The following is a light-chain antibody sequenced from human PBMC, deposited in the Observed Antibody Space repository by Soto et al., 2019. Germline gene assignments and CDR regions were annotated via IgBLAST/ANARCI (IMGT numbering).Light chain of an antibody. CDR2: EGT. CDR3: CSYAGTRTSWV. CDR1: SSDVGTFNL. J-gene: IGLJ1*01. Sequence: QSALTQPASVSGFLGQSITMSCTGSSSDVGTFNLVSWFQQHPGKAPELLIFEGTKRPSGVSDRFSGSKSGNTASLTISGLQAEDEADYHCCSYAGTRTSWVFGTGTKVTVL. V-gene: IGLV2-23*01.